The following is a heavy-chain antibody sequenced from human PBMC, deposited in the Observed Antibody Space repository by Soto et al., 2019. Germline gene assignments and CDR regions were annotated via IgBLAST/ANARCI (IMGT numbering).Heavy chain of an antibody. CDR3: ATTMVVAANRRTEYYYYYGMDV. CDR1: GFTFSSYA. CDR2: ISGSGGST. D-gene: IGHD2-15*01. Sequence: GGSLRLSCAASGFTFSSYAMSWVRQAPGKGLEWVSAISGSGGSTYYADSVKGRFTISRDNSKNTLYLQMNSLRAEDTAVYYCATTMVVAANRRTEYYYYYGMDVWGQGTTVTVSS. V-gene: IGHV3-23*01. J-gene: IGHJ6*02.